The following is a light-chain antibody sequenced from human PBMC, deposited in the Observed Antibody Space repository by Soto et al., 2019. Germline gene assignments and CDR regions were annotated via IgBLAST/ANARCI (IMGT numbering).Light chain of an antibody. V-gene: IGKV3-15*01. CDR1: QSVSSN. Sequence: EIVMTQSPATLSVSPGERATLSCRASQSVSSNLAWYQQKPGQAPRLLIYVASTRATGIPARFSGSGSGTEFTLTISSLQSEDFAVYYCQQYNKLPPYTFGQGTKLEIK. CDR2: VAS. J-gene: IGKJ2*01. CDR3: QQYNKLPPYT.